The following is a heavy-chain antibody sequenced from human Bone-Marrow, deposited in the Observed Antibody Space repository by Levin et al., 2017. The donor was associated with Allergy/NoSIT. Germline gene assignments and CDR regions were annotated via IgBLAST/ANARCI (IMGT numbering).Heavy chain of an antibody. D-gene: IGHD3-16*02. CDR1: GGSINNYY. V-gene: IGHV4-59*01. J-gene: IGHJ4*02. Sequence: SQTLSLTCIVSGGSINNYYWSWIRQPPGKGLEWIGYISHSGTPTYNPSLRSRVSISVDTSNNQFSLKLKSLTAADTAMYYCARGVNFDSWGQGTLVTVSS. CDR3: ARGVNFDS. CDR2: ISHSGTP.